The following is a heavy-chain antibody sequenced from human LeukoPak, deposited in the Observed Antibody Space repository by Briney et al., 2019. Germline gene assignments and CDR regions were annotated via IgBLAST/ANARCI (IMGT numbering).Heavy chain of an antibody. CDR1: GFTFSSYE. D-gene: IGHD1-1*01. CDR2: ISGSGSTI. Sequence: GGSLILSCAASGFTFSSYEMNWVRQAPGKGLEWVSYISGSGSTIFYADSVKGRFTISRDNAKNSLYLQMNSLRVEDTAVYYCAREYPDNGDGWGYWGQGTLVTVSS. J-gene: IGHJ4*02. CDR3: AREYPDNGDGWGY. V-gene: IGHV3-48*03.